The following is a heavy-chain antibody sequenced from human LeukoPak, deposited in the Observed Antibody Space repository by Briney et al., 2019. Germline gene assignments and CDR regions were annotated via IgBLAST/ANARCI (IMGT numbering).Heavy chain of an antibody. V-gene: IGHV4-4*07. D-gene: IGHD5-24*01. CDR3: ARSRPTISGWFDP. CDR2: IYNGGII. CDR1: GDSISRYY. J-gene: IGHJ5*02. Sequence: SETLSLTCTVSGDSISRYYWSWIRQPAGKGLEWIGRIYNGGIITYNPSLKSRVTISVDTSKNQFSLKLTSVTAADTAVYYCARSRPTISGWFDPWGQGTLVTVSS.